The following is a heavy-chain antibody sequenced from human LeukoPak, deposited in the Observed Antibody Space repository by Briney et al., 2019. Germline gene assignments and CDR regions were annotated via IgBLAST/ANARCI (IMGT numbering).Heavy chain of an antibody. CDR3: ARDCSSTSCYGVVGMDV. V-gene: IGHV4-59*01. CDR2: IYYGGST. D-gene: IGHD2-2*01. CDR1: GGSISSYY. Sequence: SETLSLTCTVSGGSISSYYWSWIRQPPGKGLEWIGYIYYGGSTNYNPSLKSRVTISVDTSKNQFSLKLSSVTAADTAVYYCARDCSSTSCYGVVGMDVWGKGTTVTVSS. J-gene: IGHJ6*04.